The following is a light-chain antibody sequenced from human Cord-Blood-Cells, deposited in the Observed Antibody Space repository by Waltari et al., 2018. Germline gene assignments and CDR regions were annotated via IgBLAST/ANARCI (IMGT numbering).Light chain of an antibody. CDR2: DAS. CDR1: QDISNY. CDR3: QQYDNLLLT. Sequence: DIHITMLTSLLSASVGDRVNITCQASQDISNYLNWYQQKPGKAPKLLIYDASNLETGVPSRFSGSGSGTDFTFTISSLQPEDIATYYCQQYDNLLLTFGGGTKVEIK. V-gene: IGKV1-33*01. J-gene: IGKJ4*01.